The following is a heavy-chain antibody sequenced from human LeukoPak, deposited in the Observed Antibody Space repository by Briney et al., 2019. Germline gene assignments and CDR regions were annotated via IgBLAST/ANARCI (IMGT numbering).Heavy chain of an antibody. CDR2: IYYSGST. D-gene: IGHD3-16*02. J-gene: IGHJ4*02. CDR1: GGSISSYY. Sequence: PSETLSLTCTVSGGSISSYYWSWIRQPPGKGLEWIGYIYYSGSTSYNPSLKSRVTISVDTSKNQFSLKLSSVTAADTAVYYCARYLTFGGVIVTYYFDYWGQGTLVNVSS. CDR3: ARYLTFGGVIVTYYFDY. V-gene: IGHV4-59*01.